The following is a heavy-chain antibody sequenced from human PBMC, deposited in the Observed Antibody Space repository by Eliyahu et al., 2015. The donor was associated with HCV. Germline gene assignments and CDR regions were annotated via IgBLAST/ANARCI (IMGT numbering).Heavy chain of an antibody. D-gene: IGHD2-15*01. CDR3: AKDPHGPIVVVVAATQAGFDY. CDR1: GFTFXSYG. CDR2: IRYDGSNK. Sequence: QVQLVESGGGVVQPGGSLRLSCAASGFTFXSYGMHWVRQAPGKGLGWVAFIRYDGSNKYYADSVKGRFTISRDNSKNTLYLQMNSLRAEDTAVYYCAKDPHGPIVVVVAATQAGFDYWGQGTLVTVSS. J-gene: IGHJ4*02. V-gene: IGHV3-30*02.